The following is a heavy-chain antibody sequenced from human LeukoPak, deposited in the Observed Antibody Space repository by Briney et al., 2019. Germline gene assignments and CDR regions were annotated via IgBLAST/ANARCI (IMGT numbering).Heavy chain of an antibody. D-gene: IGHD1-20*01. CDR1: GFTFSSYG. Sequence: PGGSLRLSCAASGFTFSSYGMHWVRQAPGRGLEWVAFIRYDGSNKYYADSVKGRFTISRDNSKNTLYLQMNSLRAEDTAVYYCARKGYNWNQRADYYYYMDVWGKGTTVTVSS. CDR3: ARKGYNWNQRADYYYYMDV. CDR2: IRYDGSNK. J-gene: IGHJ6*03. V-gene: IGHV3-30*02.